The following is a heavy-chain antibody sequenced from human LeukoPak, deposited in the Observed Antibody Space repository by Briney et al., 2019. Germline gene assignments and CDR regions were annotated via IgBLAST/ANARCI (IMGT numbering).Heavy chain of an antibody. V-gene: IGHV3-74*03. CDR2: INSDGRST. CDR1: GFSISSNW. CDR3: ARVEWEDYYYMDV. D-gene: IGHD1-26*01. Sequence: GGSLRLSCAASGFSISSNWIHWVRQAPGKGPVWVSRINSDGRSTMYADSVKGRFTISRDNAKNTLYLQMNSLRAEDTAVYYCARVEWEDYYYMDVWGKGTTVTVSS. J-gene: IGHJ6*03.